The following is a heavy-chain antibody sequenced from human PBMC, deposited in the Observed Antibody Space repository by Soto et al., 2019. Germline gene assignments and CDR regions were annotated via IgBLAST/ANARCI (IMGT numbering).Heavy chain of an antibody. CDR1: GGTFSSYA. J-gene: IGHJ6*02. CDR3: ARSQGSSTSLEIYYYYYYGMDV. Sequence: QVQLVQSGAEVKKPGSSVKVSCKASGGTFSSYAISWVRQAPGQGLEWMGGIIPISETTNYAQKFQGRVTITADESKSTACMELSSQRSEDTAVYYCARSQGSSTSLEIYYYYYYGMDVWGQGTTVTVSS. D-gene: IGHD2-2*01. V-gene: IGHV1-69*01. CDR2: IIPISETT.